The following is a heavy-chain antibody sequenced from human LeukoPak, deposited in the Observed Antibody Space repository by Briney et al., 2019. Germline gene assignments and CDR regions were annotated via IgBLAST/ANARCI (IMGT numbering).Heavy chain of an antibody. Sequence: PSETLSLTCTVSGGSISSYYWTWIRQPPGKGLEWIGEINHSGSTNYNASLKRRVTISVDTSMNQFYLKLTSVSAADTAVYYCARISGGYWGQGTPVTVSS. J-gene: IGHJ4*02. CDR2: INHSGST. CDR1: GGSISSYY. V-gene: IGHV4-34*01. D-gene: IGHD3-10*01. CDR3: ARISGGY.